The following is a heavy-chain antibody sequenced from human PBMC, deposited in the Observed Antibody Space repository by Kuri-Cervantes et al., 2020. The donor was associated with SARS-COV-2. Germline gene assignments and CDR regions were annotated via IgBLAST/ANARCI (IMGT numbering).Heavy chain of an antibody. D-gene: IGHD4-17*01. CDR1: GFTFSSYW. J-gene: IGHJ6*02. CDR3: ARDRGDYVSYYYGMDV. V-gene: IGHV3-7*05. CDR2: IKQDGSEK. Sequence: LSLTCAASGFTFSSYWMSWVRQAPGKGLEWVANIKQDGSEKYYVDSVKGRFTISRDNAKNSLYLQMNSLRAEDTAVYYCARDRGDYVSYYYGMDVWGQGTTVTVSS.